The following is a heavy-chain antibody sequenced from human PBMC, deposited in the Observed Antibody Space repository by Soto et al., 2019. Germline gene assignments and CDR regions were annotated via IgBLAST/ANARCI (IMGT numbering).Heavy chain of an antibody. CDR2: IKQDGSAE. CDR3: AREVFGDYPYFDD. CDR1: GFNFNYHW. J-gene: IGHJ4*02. D-gene: IGHD4-17*01. V-gene: IGHV3-7*01. Sequence: GSLRLSCAASGFNFNYHWMSWVRQAPGKGLEWVANIKQDGSAEYYVDSVKGRFSISRDNGKNSLYLQMNNLRAEDTAVYYCAREVFGDYPYFDDWGQGTLVTVSS.